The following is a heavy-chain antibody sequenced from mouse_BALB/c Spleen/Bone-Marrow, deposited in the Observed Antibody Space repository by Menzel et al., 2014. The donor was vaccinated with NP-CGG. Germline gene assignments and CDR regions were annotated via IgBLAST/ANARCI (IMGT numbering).Heavy chain of an antibody. V-gene: IGHV1-7*01. CDR2: INPSTGYT. Sequence: QVQLQQSGAELAKPGASVKMSCKASGYTFTSYWMYWIKQRPGQGLEWIGYINPSTGYTEYNQKFKDKATLTADKSSNTAYMQLSSLTSEDSAVYYCARKGYGNYHYYAMDYLRQGTSVTVSS. CDR3: ARKGYGNYHYYAMDY. CDR1: GYTFTSYW. D-gene: IGHD2-1*01. J-gene: IGHJ4*01.